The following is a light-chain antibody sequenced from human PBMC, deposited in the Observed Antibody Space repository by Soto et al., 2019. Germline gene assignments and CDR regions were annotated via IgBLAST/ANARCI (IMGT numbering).Light chain of an antibody. CDR2: GAS. J-gene: IGKJ2*01. CDR3: HQYNFWPGT. V-gene: IGKV3-15*01. CDR1: QSVGIN. Sequence: VMTQSPAILSVSPGESATLSCRASQSVGINLAWYQQRPGRAPRLVIYGASSRATGFPARFSGSGSGTDFTLTISSLQSEDFAVYYCHQYNFWPGTFGQGTMLEIK.